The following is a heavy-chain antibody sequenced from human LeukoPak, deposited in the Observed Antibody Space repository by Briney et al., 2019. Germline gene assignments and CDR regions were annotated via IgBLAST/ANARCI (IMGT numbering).Heavy chain of an antibody. V-gene: IGHV1-58*02. CDR2: IVVGSGNT. D-gene: IGHD6-19*01. CDR1: GFTFTSSA. Sequence: GASVKVSCKASGFTFTSSAMQWVRQARGQRLEWIGWIVVGSGNTNYAQKFQERVTITRDMSTSTAYMELSSLRSEDTAVYYCARSASSVAGFDYWGQGTLVTVSS. CDR3: ARSASSVAGFDY. J-gene: IGHJ4*02.